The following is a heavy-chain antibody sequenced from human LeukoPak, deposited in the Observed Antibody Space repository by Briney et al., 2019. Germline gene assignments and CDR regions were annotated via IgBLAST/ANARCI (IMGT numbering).Heavy chain of an antibody. V-gene: IGHV3-48*01. CDR1: GFTFSNYD. D-gene: IGHD3-3*01. CDR2: ISSSSSTI. Sequence: GGSLRLSCAASGFTFSNYDMNWVRQAPGKGLEWVSYISSSSSTIYYADSVKGRFTISRDNAKNSLYLQMNSLRAEDTAVFYCARDRGGTDDFWSGYYTGYFDYWGQGTLVTVSS. CDR3: ARDRGGTDDFWSGYYTGYFDY. J-gene: IGHJ4*02.